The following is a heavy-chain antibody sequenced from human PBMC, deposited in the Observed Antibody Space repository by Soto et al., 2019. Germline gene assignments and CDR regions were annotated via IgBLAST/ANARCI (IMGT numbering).Heavy chain of an antibody. CDR1: GGSISSYY. D-gene: IGHD3-16*01. CDR2: IYYSGST. V-gene: IGHV4-59*01. CDR3: ARVHWVMREMWSDP. Sequence: QVQLQESGPGLVKPSETLSLTCSVSGGSISSYYWSWIRQPPGKGLEWIGYIYYSGSTNYNPSLTSRVTISVATSKTQFSRKLSSVTAADPAVYYCARVHWVMREMWSDPWGQGTLVTVSS. J-gene: IGHJ5*02.